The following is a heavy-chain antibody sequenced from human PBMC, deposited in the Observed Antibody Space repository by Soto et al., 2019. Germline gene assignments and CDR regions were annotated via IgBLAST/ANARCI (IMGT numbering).Heavy chain of an antibody. CDR2: INHSGST. D-gene: IGHD3-10*01. CDR1: GGSFSGYY. Sequence: SETLSLTCAVYGGSFSGYYWSWIRQPPGKGLEWIGEINHSGSTNYNPSLKSRVTISVDTSKNQFSLKLSSVTAADTAVYYCARGNGSGSYYSPDFDYWGQGTRVTVSS. CDR3: ARGNGSGSYYSPDFDY. J-gene: IGHJ4*02. V-gene: IGHV4-34*01.